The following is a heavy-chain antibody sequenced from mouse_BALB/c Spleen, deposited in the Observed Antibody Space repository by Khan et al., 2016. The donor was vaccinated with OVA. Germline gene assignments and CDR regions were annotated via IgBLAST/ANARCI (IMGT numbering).Heavy chain of an antibody. V-gene: IGHV2-6-1*01. J-gene: IGHJ4*01. Sequence: QVQLVESGPGLAAPSQSLSITCTISGFSLTNYGVHWVRQPPGKGLEWLAVIWSDGSTTYNSALKSRLTITKDNSKSQVFLKMNSLQTDDTAMYFCDRQPCGHYNVFDYWGQGTLVTVSA. CDR2: IWSDGST. CDR3: DRQPCGHYNVFDY. CDR1: GFSLTNYG.